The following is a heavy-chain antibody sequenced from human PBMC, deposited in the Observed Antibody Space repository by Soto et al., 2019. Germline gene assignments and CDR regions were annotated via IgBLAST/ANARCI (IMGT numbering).Heavy chain of an antibody. J-gene: IGHJ3*02. D-gene: IGHD3-22*01. CDR1: GFTFSSYS. Sequence: GSLRLSCAASGFTFSSYSMNWVRQAPGKGLEWVSSISSSSSYIYYADSVKGRFTISRDNAKNSLYLQMNSLRAEDTAVYYCARDHYYDSSGYYYDAFDIWGQGTMVTVSS. CDR2: ISSSSSYI. CDR3: ARDHYYDSSGYYYDAFDI. V-gene: IGHV3-21*01.